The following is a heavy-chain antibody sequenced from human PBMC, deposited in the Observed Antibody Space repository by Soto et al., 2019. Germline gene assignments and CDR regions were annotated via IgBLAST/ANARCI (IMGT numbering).Heavy chain of an antibody. CDR1: GYTFTSYG. CDR3: ARDNGYVSAY. D-gene: IGHD5-12*01. CDR2: ISAYNGNT. J-gene: IGHJ4*02. V-gene: IGHV1-18*01. Sequence: ASVKVSCKASGYTFTSYGISWVRQAPGQGLEWMGWISAYNGNTNYAQKLQGRVTMTTDTSKSTAYMELRSLRSEDTAVYYWARDNGYVSAYRGQGTLVPVSS.